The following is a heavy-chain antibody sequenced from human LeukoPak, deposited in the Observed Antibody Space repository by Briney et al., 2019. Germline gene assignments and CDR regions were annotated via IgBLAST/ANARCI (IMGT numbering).Heavy chain of an antibody. CDR1: GGSFSGYY. CDR2: IYYSGST. D-gene: IGHD6-19*01. CDR3: ACIDSSGWYFWFDP. V-gene: IGHV4-59*01. Sequence: KPSETLSLTCAVYGGSFSGYYWSWIRQPPGKGLEWIGYIYYSGSTNYNPSLKSRVTISVDTSKNQFSLKLSSVTAADTAVYYCACIDSSGWYFWFDPWGQGTLVTVSS. J-gene: IGHJ5*02.